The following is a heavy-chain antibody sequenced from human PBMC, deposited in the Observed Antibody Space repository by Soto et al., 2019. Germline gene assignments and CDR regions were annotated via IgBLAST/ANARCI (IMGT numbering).Heavy chain of an antibody. CDR1: GGTFSSYA. V-gene: IGHV1-69*06. D-gene: IGHD2-15*01. Sequence: QVQLVQSGAEVKKPGSSVKVSCKASGGTFSSYAISWVRQAPGQGLEWMGGIIPIFGTANYAQKFQGRVTITADKSTSTAYMELSSPRSEDTAVYYCARDCSGGSCYGYYYYYGMDVWGQGTTVTVSS. CDR2: IIPIFGTA. CDR3: ARDCSGGSCYGYYYYYGMDV. J-gene: IGHJ6*02.